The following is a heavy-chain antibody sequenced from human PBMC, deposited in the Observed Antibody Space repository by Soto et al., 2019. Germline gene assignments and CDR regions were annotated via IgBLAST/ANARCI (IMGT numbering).Heavy chain of an antibody. CDR1: GFSLANFW. CDR2: IKEDGSMR. J-gene: IGHJ3*02. D-gene: IGHD2-21*01. Sequence: EVQLVESGGGLVQPGNSLRLSCEASGFSLANFWMTWVRQAPGMGPEWVANIKEDGSMRYYMDSVEGRFTISRDNTNKFLLQLINSRLAEDAAVDYCGGGLSVARASGDTTCYYDALDMGGEGTMVTVSS. V-gene: IGHV3-7*01. CDR3: GGGLSVARASGDTTCYYDALDM.